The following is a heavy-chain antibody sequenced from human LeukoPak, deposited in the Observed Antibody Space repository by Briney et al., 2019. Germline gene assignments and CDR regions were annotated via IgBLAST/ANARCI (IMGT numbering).Heavy chain of an antibody. Sequence: GGSLRLSCAASGFTFSSYGMHRVRQAPGKGLEWVAVIWYDGSNKYYADSVKGRFTISRDNSKNTLYLQMNSLRAEDTAVYYCAKGSSGYYGDYWGQGTLVTVSS. J-gene: IGHJ4*02. CDR2: IWYDGSNK. D-gene: IGHD3-22*01. CDR3: AKGSSGYYGDY. CDR1: GFTFSSYG. V-gene: IGHV3-33*06.